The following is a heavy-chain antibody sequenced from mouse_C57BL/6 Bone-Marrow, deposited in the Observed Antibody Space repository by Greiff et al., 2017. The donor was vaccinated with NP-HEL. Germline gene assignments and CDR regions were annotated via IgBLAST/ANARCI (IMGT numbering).Heavy chain of an antibody. CDR2: INPNYGTT. D-gene: IGHD3-2*02. J-gene: IGHJ4*01. CDR1: GYSFTDYN. V-gene: IGHV1-39*01. Sequence: EVQLQQSGPELVKPGASVKISCKASGYSFTDYNMNWVKQSNGKSLEWIGVINPNYGTTSYNQKFKGKATLTVDQSSSTAYMQLNSLTSEASAVYFCARSTTQEGDYYAMDYWGQGTSVTVSS. CDR3: ARSTTQEGDYYAMDY.